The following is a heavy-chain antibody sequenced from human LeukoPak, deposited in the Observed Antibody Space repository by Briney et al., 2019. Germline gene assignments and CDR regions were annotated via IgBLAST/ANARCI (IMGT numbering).Heavy chain of an antibody. CDR3: ASFSGIGGNWFDP. J-gene: IGHJ5*02. V-gene: IGHV4-31*03. Sequence: PSQTLSLTCTVSGGSISSGGYYWSWIRQHPGKGLEWIGYIYYSGSTYYNPSLKSRVTISVDTSKNQFSLKLSSVTAADTAVYYRASFSGIGGNWFDPWGQGTLVTVSS. CDR1: GGSISSGGYY. D-gene: IGHD6-13*01. CDR2: IYYSGST.